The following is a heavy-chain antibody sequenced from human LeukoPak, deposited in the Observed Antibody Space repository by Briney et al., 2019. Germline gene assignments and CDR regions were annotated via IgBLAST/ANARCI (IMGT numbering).Heavy chain of an antibody. CDR1: GGSISSGGYY. CDR2: IYYSGST. V-gene: IGHV4-31*03. CDR3: ARRANWENYFDS. Sequence: SETLSLTCTVSGGSISSGGYYWSWIRQHPGKGLEWIGYIYYSGSTYYNPSLKSRVTISVDTSKNQFSLKLSSVTAADTAVYYCARRANWENYFDSWGQGTLVTVS. J-gene: IGHJ4*02. D-gene: IGHD7-27*01.